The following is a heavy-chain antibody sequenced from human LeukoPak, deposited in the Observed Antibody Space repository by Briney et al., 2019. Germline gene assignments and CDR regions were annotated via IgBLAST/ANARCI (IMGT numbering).Heavy chain of an antibody. J-gene: IGHJ6*02. CDR3: ARGGGSYAMDV. CDR2: ISSGSGYT. D-gene: IGHD3-10*01. Sequence: GGSLTLSCAAPGFILSDYYMSWIRQAPGKGLEWISYISSGSGYTNYTDSVKGRFTISRDNAKNSLYLQMSSLRDEDTAIYYCARGGGSYAMDVWGQGTTVTVSS. CDR1: GFILSDYY. V-gene: IGHV3-11*06.